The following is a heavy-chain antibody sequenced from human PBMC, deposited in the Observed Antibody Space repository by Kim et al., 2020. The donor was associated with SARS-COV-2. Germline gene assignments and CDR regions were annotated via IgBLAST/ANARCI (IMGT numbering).Heavy chain of an antibody. V-gene: IGHV3-33*06. J-gene: IGHJ4*02. CDR3: AKDSSSSSYYFDY. Sequence: GGSLRLSCAASGFTFSSYGMHWVRQAPGKGLEWVAVIWYDGSNKYYVDSVKGRFTISRDNSKNTLYLQMNSLRAEDTAVYYCAKDSSSSSYYFDYWGQGTLVTVSS. CDR1: GFTFSSYG. CDR2: IWYDGSNK. D-gene: IGHD6-6*01.